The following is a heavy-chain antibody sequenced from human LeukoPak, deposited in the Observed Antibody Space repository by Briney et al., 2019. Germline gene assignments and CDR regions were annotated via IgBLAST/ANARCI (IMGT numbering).Heavy chain of an antibody. V-gene: IGHV7-4-1*02. D-gene: IGHD6-6*01. Sequence: ASVKVSCKAFGYTFSSHAMNWLRQAPGQGLELMGWINTNTGIPTYAQGLAGRFVFSLDTSVTTAYLQITSLEAEDTAVYYCARDLVSAGFDIWGQGTMVTVSS. J-gene: IGHJ3*02. CDR2: INTNTGIP. CDR1: GYTFSSHA. CDR3: ARDLVSAGFDI.